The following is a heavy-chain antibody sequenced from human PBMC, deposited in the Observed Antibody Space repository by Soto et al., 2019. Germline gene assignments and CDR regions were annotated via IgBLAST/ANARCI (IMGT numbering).Heavy chain of an antibody. CDR1: GGSVSSGSYY. D-gene: IGHD4-17*01. V-gene: IGHV4-61*01. CDR2: IYYSGST. Sequence: QVQLQESGPGLVKPSETLSLTCTVSGGSVSSGSYYWSWIRQPPGKGLEWIGYIYYSGSTNYNPSLKSRVTISVDTSKNQFSLKLSSVTAADTAVYYCVSANTVTNGAPWFDPWGQGTLVTVSS. CDR3: VSANTVTNGAPWFDP. J-gene: IGHJ5*02.